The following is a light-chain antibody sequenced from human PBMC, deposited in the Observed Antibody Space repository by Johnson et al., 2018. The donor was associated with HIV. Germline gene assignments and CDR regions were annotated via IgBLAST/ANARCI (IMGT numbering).Light chain of an antibody. CDR1: SSNIGNNY. CDR2: ENT. Sequence: QSVLTQPPSVSAAQGQKVTISCSGSSSNIGNNYVSWYQQLPGTAPKLLIYENTKRPSGIPDRFSGSKSGTSATLGITGLQTGDEGDYSCGTWDRSLSAGGVFGTGTKVTVL. J-gene: IGLJ1*01. CDR3: GTWDRSLSAGGV. V-gene: IGLV1-51*02.